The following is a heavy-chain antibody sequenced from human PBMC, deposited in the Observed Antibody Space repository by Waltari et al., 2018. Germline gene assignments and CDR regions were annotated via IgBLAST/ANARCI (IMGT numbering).Heavy chain of an antibody. D-gene: IGHD3-3*01. CDR3: ARVFGYYYYYMDV. Sequence: QVQLQQWGAGLLNPSETLSLNCDVSGGSLSGYHWTWIRQPPGKGLEWIGEINDSGRTTYDPSLGSRVTVSRATVNIQFSLRVRSVTAAVTAVYYCARVFGYYYYYMDVWGKGTTVTISS. CDR1: GGSLSGYH. J-gene: IGHJ6*03. V-gene: IGHV4-34*02. CDR2: INDSGRT.